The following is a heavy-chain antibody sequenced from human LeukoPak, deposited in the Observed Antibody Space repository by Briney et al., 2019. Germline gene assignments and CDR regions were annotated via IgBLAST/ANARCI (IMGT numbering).Heavy chain of an antibody. V-gene: IGHV4-31*03. Sequence: PSETLPLTCTVSGGSLSTSAYYWNWIRQPPGKGLEWLGNIDHSGTTHYNSSLKSRLTISVDTSKNQFSLKLSSVTAADTAVYYCARGSPLVTAIVDYWGQGTLVTVSS. J-gene: IGHJ4*02. CDR3: ARGSPLVTAIVDY. CDR2: IDHSGTT. CDR1: GGSLSTSAYY. D-gene: IGHD2-21*02.